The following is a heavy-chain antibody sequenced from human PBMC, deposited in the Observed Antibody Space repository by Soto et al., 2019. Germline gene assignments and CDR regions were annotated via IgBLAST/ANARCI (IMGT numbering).Heavy chain of an antibody. Sequence: GGSLRLSCAASGFTFSSYGMHWVRQAPGKGLEWVAVISYDGSNKYYADSVKGRFTISRDNSKNTLYLQMNSLRAEDTAVYYCAKVWGSSSSGNDYWGQGTLVTVSS. CDR1: GFTFSSYG. V-gene: IGHV3-30*18. CDR2: ISYDGSNK. J-gene: IGHJ4*02. D-gene: IGHD6-6*01. CDR3: AKVWGSSSSGNDY.